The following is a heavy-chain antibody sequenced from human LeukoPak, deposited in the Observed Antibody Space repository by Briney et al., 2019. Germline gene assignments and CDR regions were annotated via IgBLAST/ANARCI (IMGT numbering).Heavy chain of an antibody. CDR3: AKDACCSGGSCYCDYYYYGMDV. CDR2: ISSSSTFI. Sequence: GGALRLSCAASGFTFSTYTMNWVRQAPGKGLEWVSSISSSSTFIYYADSVKGRFTISRDNAKNSLYLQMNSLRAEDTAVYYCAKDACCSGGSCYCDYYYYGMDVWGQGTTVTVSS. V-gene: IGHV3-21*04. J-gene: IGHJ6*02. CDR1: GFTFSTYT. D-gene: IGHD2-15*01.